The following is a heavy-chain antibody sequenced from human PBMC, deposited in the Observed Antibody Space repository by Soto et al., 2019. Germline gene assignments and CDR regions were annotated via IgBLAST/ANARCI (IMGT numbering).Heavy chain of an antibody. CDR1: RGSIRSCY. Sequence: SESLSLTCTVSRGSIRSCYWSLSPRPAGKVLELIGRIYTSGSTKYNPSLKIRVTMSVETSKNQFSLKLSSVTAADTAVYYCARAGAVAGENYYYYGMDVWGQGTTVTVSS. CDR2: IYTSGST. J-gene: IGHJ6*02. CDR3: ARAGAVAGENYYYYGMDV. D-gene: IGHD6-19*01. V-gene: IGHV4-4*07.